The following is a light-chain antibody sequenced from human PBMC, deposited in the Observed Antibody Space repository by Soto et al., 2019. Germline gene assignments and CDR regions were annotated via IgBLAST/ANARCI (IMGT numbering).Light chain of an antibody. V-gene: IGLV9-49*01. CDR3: GADLGSGSNFVDVV. CDR1: SGYSNYK. CDR2: VGPGGIVG. Sequence: QSVLTQPPSASASLGASVTLTCTLSSGYSNYKVDWYQQRPGKGPRFVMRVGPGGIVGSKGDDIPDRFSVLGSGLNRYLTIKNIQEVDDSHYHCGADLGSGSNFVDVVFGGGTKLTVL. J-gene: IGLJ2*01.